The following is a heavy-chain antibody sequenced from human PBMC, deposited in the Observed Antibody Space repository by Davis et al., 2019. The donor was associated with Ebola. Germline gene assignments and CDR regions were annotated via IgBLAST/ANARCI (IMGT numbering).Heavy chain of an antibody. V-gene: IGHV3-48*01. D-gene: IGHD4-23*01. CDR1: GFDFSDYS. CDR3: ARNQGTGGNSFLGGDY. J-gene: IGHJ4*02. CDR2: ISSGGVTT. Sequence: GGSLRLSCAASGFDFSDYSMTWVRQAPGKGLQWLSYISSGGVTTYYADSVKGRFTISRDNSKNTVYLQMNSLRAEDTAVYYCARNQGTGGNSFLGGDYWGQGTLVTVSS.